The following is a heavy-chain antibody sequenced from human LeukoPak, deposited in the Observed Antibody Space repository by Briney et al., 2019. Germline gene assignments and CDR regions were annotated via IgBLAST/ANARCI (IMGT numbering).Heavy chain of an antibody. D-gene: IGHD3-22*01. J-gene: IGHJ4*02. CDR1: GGSISSSSYY. V-gene: IGHV4-39*07. CDR3: ARDYYDSSGYGGGTVDY. Sequence: PSETLSLTCTVSGGSISSSSYYWGWIRQPPGKGLEWIGSIYYSGSTYYNPSLKSRVTISVDTSKNQFSLKLSSVTAADTAVYYCARDYYDSSGYGGGTVDYWGQGTLVTVSS. CDR2: IYYSGST.